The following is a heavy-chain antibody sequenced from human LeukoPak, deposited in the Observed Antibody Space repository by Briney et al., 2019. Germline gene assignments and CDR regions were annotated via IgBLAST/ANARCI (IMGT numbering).Heavy chain of an antibody. V-gene: IGHV1-46*01. Sequence: GASVKVSCKASGYPFTSYYIHWVRQAPGQGLEWMGIIHPDGDTTTYEQRFQGRVTMTRDMSSSTVYMELSSLRSEDTAVYYCARTIFDRSACFDYWGQGTLVTVSS. CDR3: ARTIFDRSACFDY. CDR2: IHPDGDTT. J-gene: IGHJ4*02. CDR1: GYPFTSYY. D-gene: IGHD3-22*01.